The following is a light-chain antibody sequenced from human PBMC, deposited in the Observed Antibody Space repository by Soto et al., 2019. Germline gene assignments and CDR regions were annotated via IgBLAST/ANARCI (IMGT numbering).Light chain of an antibody. CDR1: QSVFYSSNNKNF. J-gene: IGKJ3*01. CDR2: WAS. Sequence: DIVMTQSPDSLAVSLGERATINCKSSQSVFYSSNNKNFLAWYQQKPGQPPKLLIYWASTRKSGVPDRFSGSGSGTDFTLTISSLQAEDVAVYYCQQHYGIPFTFGPGTKVEIK. V-gene: IGKV4-1*01. CDR3: QQHYGIPFT.